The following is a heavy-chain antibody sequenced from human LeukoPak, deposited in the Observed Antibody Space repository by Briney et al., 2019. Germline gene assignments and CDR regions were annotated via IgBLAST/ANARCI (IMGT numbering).Heavy chain of an antibody. CDR2: TYSRSKWHK. J-gene: IGHJ3*02. CDR1: GDSVSSNSSA. V-gene: IGHV6-1*01. Sequence: PSQTLSLTCAISGDSVSSNSSAWNWNRQSPSSGLETPVRTYSRSKWHKDYEVSIKTRITNNPDTSKTHYSLQMNSVTPENTAVYYCAKETYSYGSGSYFHDAFDIWGQGTMVTVSS. CDR3: AKETYSYGSGSYFHDAFDI. D-gene: IGHD3-10*01.